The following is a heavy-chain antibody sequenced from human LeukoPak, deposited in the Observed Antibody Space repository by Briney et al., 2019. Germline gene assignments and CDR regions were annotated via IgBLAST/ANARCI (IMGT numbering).Heavy chain of an antibody. V-gene: IGHV1-2*02. Sequence: ASVKVSCKASGYTFTGYYMHWVRQAPGQGLEWMGWINPNSGGTNYAQKFQGRVTMTRDTSISTAYMELSRLRSDDTAVYYCARVNHPIYCSSTSCYADYWGQGTLVTVSS. D-gene: IGHD2-2*01. CDR3: ARVNHPIYCSSTSCYADY. J-gene: IGHJ4*02. CDR2: INPNSGGT. CDR1: GYTFTGYY.